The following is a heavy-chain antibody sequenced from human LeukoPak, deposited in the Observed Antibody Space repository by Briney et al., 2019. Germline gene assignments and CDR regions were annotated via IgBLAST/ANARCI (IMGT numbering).Heavy chain of an antibody. J-gene: IGHJ4*02. V-gene: IGHV1-2*02. Sequence: ASVKVSCKASGYTFTGYYMHWVRQAPREELEWMGWINPNSGGTNYAQKFQGRVTMTRDTSISTAYMELSRLRSDDTAVYYCARDLEDIVATYGVDYWGQGTLVTVYS. CDR1: GYTFTGYY. D-gene: IGHD5-12*01. CDR2: INPNSGGT. CDR3: ARDLEDIVATYGVDY.